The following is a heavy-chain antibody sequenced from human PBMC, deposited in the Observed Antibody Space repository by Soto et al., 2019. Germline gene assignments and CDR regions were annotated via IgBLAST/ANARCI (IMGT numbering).Heavy chain of an antibody. V-gene: IGHV3-53*01. Sequence: GGSLRLSCAASGFTVSSNYMSWVRQAPGKGLEWVSVIYSGGSTYYADSVKGRFTISRDNSKNTLYLQMNSLRAEDTAVYYCARAPSLYYYGSGSYPLYGMDVWGQGTTVTVSS. CDR3: ARAPSLYYYGSGSYPLYGMDV. J-gene: IGHJ6*02. CDR2: IYSGGST. CDR1: GFTVSSNY. D-gene: IGHD3-10*01.